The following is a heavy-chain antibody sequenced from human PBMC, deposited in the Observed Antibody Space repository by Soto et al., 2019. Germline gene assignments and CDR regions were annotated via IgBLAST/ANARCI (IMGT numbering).Heavy chain of an antibody. CDR2: IYYTGIT. V-gene: IGHV4-30-4*01. CDR3: AREERKGIISWFDP. J-gene: IGHJ5*02. D-gene: IGHD2-21*01. CDR1: GGSVSGVDYF. Sequence: SETLSLTCTVPGGSVSGVDYFWSWIRQSPGKGLEWIGYIYYTGITHLNPSLKSRLTMAVDTSKNEFSLKLTSVSAADTAVYFCAREERKGIISWFDPWGQGTPVTVSS.